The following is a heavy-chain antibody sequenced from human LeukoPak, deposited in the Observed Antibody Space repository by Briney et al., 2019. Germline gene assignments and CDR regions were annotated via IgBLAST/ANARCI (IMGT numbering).Heavy chain of an antibody. CDR1: GGSISSGFYY. Sequence: SETLSLTCTVSGGSISSGFYYWSWIRQPAGKGLEWIGRIYTSGSTNYSPSLKSRISISVDTSKNQFSLKLSSVTAADTAIYYCVKDNGRWFDPWGQGTLVIVSS. D-gene: IGHD1-26*01. CDR3: VKDNGRWFDP. CDR2: IYTSGST. V-gene: IGHV4-61*02. J-gene: IGHJ5*02.